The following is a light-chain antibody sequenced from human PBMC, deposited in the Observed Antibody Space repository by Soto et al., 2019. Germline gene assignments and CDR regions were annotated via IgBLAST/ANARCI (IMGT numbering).Light chain of an antibody. V-gene: IGKV1-39*01. Sequence: DIQLTQSPSSLSASVGDRVTITCRTSQSISSYLNWYQQKPGKAPRLLIHVASNLQSGVPPRFSGSGSGTDFTLTISSLRPEDFATYFCQQSYTTVFTFGPGTTVDIK. CDR2: VAS. J-gene: IGKJ3*01. CDR1: QSISSY. CDR3: QQSYTTVFT.